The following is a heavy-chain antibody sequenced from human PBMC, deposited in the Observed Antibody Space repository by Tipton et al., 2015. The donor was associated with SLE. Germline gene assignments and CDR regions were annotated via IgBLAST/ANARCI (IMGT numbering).Heavy chain of an antibody. V-gene: IGHV4-39*07. CDR2: IYYSGST. J-gene: IGHJ4*02. D-gene: IGHD6-19*01. CDR3: ARDRPSYSSGWYSYYFDY. Sequence: TLSLTCTVSGGSISSSSYYWGWIRHPPGKGLEWIGSIYYSGSTYYNPSLKSRVTMSVDTSKNQFSLKLSSVTAADTAVYYCARDRPSYSSGWYSYYFDYWGQGTLVTVSS. CDR1: GGSISSSSYY.